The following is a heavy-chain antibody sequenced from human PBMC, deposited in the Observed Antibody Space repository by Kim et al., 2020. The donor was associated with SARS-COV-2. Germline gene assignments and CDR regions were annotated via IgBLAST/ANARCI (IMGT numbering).Heavy chain of an antibody. V-gene: IGHV4-59*08. CDR1: GGSISSYY. D-gene: IGHD1-26*01. CDR3: ARLGIFGGSYYFDY. CDR2: IYYSGST. J-gene: IGHJ4*02. Sequence: SETLSLTCTVSGGSISSYYWSWIRQPPGKGLEWIGYIYYSGSTNYNPSLKSRVTISVDTSKNQFSLKLSSVTAADTAVYYCARLGIFGGSYYFDYWGQGT.